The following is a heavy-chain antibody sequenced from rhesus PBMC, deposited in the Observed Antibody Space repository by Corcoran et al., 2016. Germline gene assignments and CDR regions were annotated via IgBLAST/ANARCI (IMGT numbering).Heavy chain of an antibody. D-gene: IGHD1-44*02. V-gene: IGHV4-127*01. CDR1: GYSISSGFG. CDR2: INGNSGST. Sequence: QVQLQESGPGLVKSSETLSLPCGVSGYSISSGFGVSWTRQPPGKGLEWIGEINGNSGSTNYNSDLKSRVTISKDASKSQFSLRLTSVTAADTAVYYCARPWEDMDVWGRGLLVTVSS. CDR3: ARPWEDMDV. J-gene: IGHJ5-2*02.